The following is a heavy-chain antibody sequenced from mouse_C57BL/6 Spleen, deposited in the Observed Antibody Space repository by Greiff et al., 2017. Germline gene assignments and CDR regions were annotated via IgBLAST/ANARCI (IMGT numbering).Heavy chain of an antibody. V-gene: IGHV1-82*01. J-gene: IGHJ4*01. CDR1: GYAFSSSW. D-gene: IGHD2-5*01. CDR2: IYPGDGDT. CDR3: ARCVYYSNLYAMDY. Sequence: LVESGPELVKPGASVRISCKASGYAFSSSWMNWVKQRPGKGLEWIGRIYPGDGDTNYNGKFKGKATLTADKSSSTAYMQLSSLTSEDSAVYSCARCVYYSNLYAMDYSGQGNSVTASP.